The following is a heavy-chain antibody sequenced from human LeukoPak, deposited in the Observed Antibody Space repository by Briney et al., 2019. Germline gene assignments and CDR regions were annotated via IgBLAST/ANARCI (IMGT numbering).Heavy chain of an antibody. D-gene: IGHD3-22*01. CDR1: GDSISSSNW. V-gene: IGHV4-4*02. Sequence: SETLSLTCAVSGDSISSSNWWSWVRQPPGKGLEWIGEIYHSGSTNYNPSLKSRVTISVDKSKNQFSLKLSSVTAADTAVYYCARASLRYYDSSGTDFNDYWGQGTLVTVSS. CDR2: IYHSGST. CDR3: ARASLRYYDSSGTDFNDY. J-gene: IGHJ4*02.